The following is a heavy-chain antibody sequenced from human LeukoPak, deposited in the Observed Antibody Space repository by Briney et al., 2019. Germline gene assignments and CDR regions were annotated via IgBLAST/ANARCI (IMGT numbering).Heavy chain of an antibody. CDR3: ARVNNVGVGWEYYFDY. D-gene: IGHD1/OR15-1a*01. V-gene: IGHV3-48*03. CDR1: GFTFSSYE. J-gene: IGHJ4*02. Sequence: GGSLRLSCAASGFTFSSYEMSWVRQAPGKGLEWVSYISSGSSTIYYADSVKGRFTISRDNAKNSLYLQMISLRAEDTAVYYCARVNNVGVGWEYYFDYWGQGTLVTVSS. CDR2: ISSGSSTI.